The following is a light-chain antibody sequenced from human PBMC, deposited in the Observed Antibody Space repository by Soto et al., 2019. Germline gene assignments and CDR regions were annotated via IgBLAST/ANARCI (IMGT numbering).Light chain of an antibody. Sequence: KMTQSPGSRSASIGGXVTITSRASQTVNTYLHWYQQKPGKAPKLLIYAASNLQSGVPSRFSGSGSGTNFTLSFNSLQPEDFATYYCQQGYSNPWTFGQGTKVDIK. CDR1: QTVNTY. CDR3: QQGYSNPWT. CDR2: AAS. J-gene: IGKJ1*01. V-gene: IGKV1-39*01.